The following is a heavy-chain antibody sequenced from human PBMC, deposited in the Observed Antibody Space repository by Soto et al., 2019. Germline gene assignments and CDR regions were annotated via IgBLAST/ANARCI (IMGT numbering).Heavy chain of an antibody. CDR2: IYHSGST. V-gene: IGHV4-4*02. CDR3: ATRRGDFDWLSPTFYFDY. CDR1: GGSISSSNW. Sequence: SETLSLTCAVSGGSISSSNWWSWVRQPPGKGLEWIGEIYHSGSTNYNPSLKSRVTISVDKSKNQFSLKLSSVTAADTAVYYCATRRGDFDWLSPTFYFDYWGQGTLVPVSS. J-gene: IGHJ4*02. D-gene: IGHD3-9*01.